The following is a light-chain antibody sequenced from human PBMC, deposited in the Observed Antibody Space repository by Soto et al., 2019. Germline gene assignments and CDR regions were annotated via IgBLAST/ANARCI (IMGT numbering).Light chain of an antibody. CDR1: QSVRSNY. J-gene: IGKJ1*01. CDR3: KQYGSSPWT. V-gene: IGKV3-20*01. Sequence: EIVLTQSPGTLSLSPGEGATLSCRASQSVRSNYLAWYRQTPGQAPRLLIYGASNRATGIPARFSGSGSGTDFTLIISRLEPEDFALYYCKQYGSSPWTFGQGTKVEIK. CDR2: GAS.